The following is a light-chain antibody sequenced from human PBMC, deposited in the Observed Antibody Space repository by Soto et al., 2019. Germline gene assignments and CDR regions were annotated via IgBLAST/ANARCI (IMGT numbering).Light chain of an antibody. Sequence: QSVLTQPRSVSGSPGQSVTISCTGTSSDVGGYNYVSWYQQHPGKAPKLMIYDVSKRASGVPERFSGSKSGNTASLTISGLQAEDEADYYCCSYSGSYTHYVFGTGTKLTLL. CDR3: CSYSGSYTHYV. V-gene: IGLV2-11*01. J-gene: IGLJ1*01. CDR1: SSDVGGYNY. CDR2: DVS.